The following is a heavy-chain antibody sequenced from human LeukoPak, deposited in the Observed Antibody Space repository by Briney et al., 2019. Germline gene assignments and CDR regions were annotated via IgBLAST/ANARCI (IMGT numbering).Heavy chain of an antibody. J-gene: IGHJ4*02. D-gene: IGHD3-3*01. CDR1: GFTFSTYS. CDR2: ISSTSNTI. CDR3: ARGLDFWSGSYDY. Sequence: GGSLRLSCAASGFTFSTYSLNWVRQAPGKGLEWVPYISSTSNTIYYADSVKGRFTISRDNAKNSLYLQMNSLRAEDTAVYYCARGLDFWSGSYDYWGQGTLVTVSS. V-gene: IGHV3-48*01.